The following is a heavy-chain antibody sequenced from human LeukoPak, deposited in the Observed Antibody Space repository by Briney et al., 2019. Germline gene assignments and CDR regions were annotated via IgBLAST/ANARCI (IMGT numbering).Heavy chain of an antibody. CDR3: VKGSGPSIPVSGTVFGY. CDR1: GFTFSAFP. CDR2: LSSSGHTT. D-gene: IGHD6-19*01. V-gene: IGHV3-23*01. Sequence: GGSLRLSCAASGFTFSAFPMSGVGQAPGKGLEGFSGLSSSGHTTYYADSVKGRFTISRDNSKNTLYLQMDSLGAEETAIYYCVKGSGPSIPVSGTVFGYWGQGTVVTVSS. J-gene: IGHJ4*02.